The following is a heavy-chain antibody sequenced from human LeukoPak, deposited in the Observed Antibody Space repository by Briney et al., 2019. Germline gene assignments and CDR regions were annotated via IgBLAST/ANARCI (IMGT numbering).Heavy chain of an antibody. J-gene: IGHJ1*01. Sequence: PGGSLRLSCAASGFTFSSYEMNWVRQAPGKGLEWVSYISSSGSTIYYADSVKGRFTISRDNAKNSLYLQMNSLRAEDTAVYYCARGYCSGGSCAAEYFQHWGQGTLVTVSS. CDR2: ISSSGSTI. CDR3: ARGYCSGGSCAAEYFQH. V-gene: IGHV3-48*03. CDR1: GFTFSSYE. D-gene: IGHD2-15*01.